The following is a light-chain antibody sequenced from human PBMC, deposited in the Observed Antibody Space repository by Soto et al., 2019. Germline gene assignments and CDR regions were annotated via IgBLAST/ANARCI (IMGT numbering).Light chain of an antibody. CDR1: SIEVGGYDY. J-gene: IGLJ3*02. CDR2: EVS. V-gene: IGLV2-14*01. Sequence: QSALTQPASVSGSPGQSITISCTGTSIEVGGYDYVSWYQQHPAKAPKLMIYEVSNRPSGVSNRFSGSKSGNTASLTISGLQVEDEADYYCSSYSSSSTRVFGGGTELAVL. CDR3: SSYSSSSTRV.